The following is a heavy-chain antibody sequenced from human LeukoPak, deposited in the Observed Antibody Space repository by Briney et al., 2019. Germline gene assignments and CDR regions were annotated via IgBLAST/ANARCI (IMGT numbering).Heavy chain of an antibody. Sequence: PSETLSLTCTVSGGSISSYYWSWIRQPPGKGLEWIGYIYYSGSTNYNPSLKSRVTISVDTSKNQFSLKLSSVTAADTAVYYCARAGPLRYFDWLLSYWYFDLWGRGTLVTVSS. V-gene: IGHV4-59*12. D-gene: IGHD3-9*01. CDR3: ARAGPLRYFDWLLSYWYFDL. CDR2: IYYSGST. J-gene: IGHJ2*01. CDR1: GGSISSYY.